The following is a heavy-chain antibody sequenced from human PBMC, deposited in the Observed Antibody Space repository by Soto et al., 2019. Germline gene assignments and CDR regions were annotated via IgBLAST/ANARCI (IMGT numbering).Heavy chain of an antibody. V-gene: IGHV3-23*01. D-gene: IGHD3-3*01. CDR1: GSTFRRVA. CDR2: IRGSGGST. J-gene: IGHJ6*02. Sequence: GGTLTRFSSASGSTFRRVAQRWLRRAADFALEWVAAIRGSGGSTYYAGSVKGRFTISRDNSKNTLYLQMNSLRAEDTAVYYCAKDHYDFWSGYSIYYYYGMEVWGRGTTVTVSS. CDR3: AKDHYDFWSGYSIYYYYGMEV.